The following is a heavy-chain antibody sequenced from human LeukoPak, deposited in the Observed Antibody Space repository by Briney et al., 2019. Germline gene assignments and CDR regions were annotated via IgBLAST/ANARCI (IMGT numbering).Heavy chain of an antibody. CDR2: IYHSGST. D-gene: IGHD3-16*02. CDR1: GYSISSGYY. CDR3: ARDFGRNMITFGGVIEKGDAFDI. V-gene: IGHV4-38-2*02. Sequence: PSETLSLTCTVSGYSISSGYYWGWIRQPPGKGLEWIGSIYHSGSTYYNPSLKSRVTISVDTSKNQFSLKLSSVTPEDTAVYYCARDFGRNMITFGGVIEKGDAFDIWGQGTMVTVSS. J-gene: IGHJ3*02.